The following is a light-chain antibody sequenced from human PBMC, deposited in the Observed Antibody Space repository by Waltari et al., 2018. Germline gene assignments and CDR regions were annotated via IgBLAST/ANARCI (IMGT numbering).Light chain of an antibody. V-gene: IGLV2-14*03. CDR1: SSDVGGYNY. CDR2: DVS. CDR3: SSYISSSTLEL. J-gene: IGLJ2*01. Sequence: QSALTQPASVSGSPGQSITISCTGTSSDVGGYNYVSWYQQPPGKAPKRMIYDVSNRPSGVSNRFSGSKSGNTASLTISGLQAEDEADYYCSSYISSSTLELFGGGTSLTVL.